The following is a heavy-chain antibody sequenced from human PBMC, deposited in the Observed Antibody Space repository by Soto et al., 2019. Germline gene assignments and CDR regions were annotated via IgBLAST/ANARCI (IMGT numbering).Heavy chain of an antibody. D-gene: IGHD3-10*01. CDR1: GDSVSSGSYY. V-gene: IGHV4-61*01. J-gene: IGHJ5*02. CDR2: IYYSGST. Sequence: SETLSLTCTVSGDSVSSGSYYWSWIRQPPGKGLEWIGYIYYSGSTNYNPSLKSRVTISVDTSKNQFSLKLSSVTAADTAVYYCARDSNTYYYGSGSFGPWGQGTLVTVSS. CDR3: ARDSNTYYYGSGSFGP.